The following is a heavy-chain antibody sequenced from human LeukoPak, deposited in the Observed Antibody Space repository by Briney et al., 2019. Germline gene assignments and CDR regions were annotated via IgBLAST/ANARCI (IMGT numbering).Heavy chain of an antibody. D-gene: IGHD3-22*01. CDR1: GGSISSNSYY. V-gene: IGHV4-39*07. Sequence: SETLSLTCTVSGGSISSNSYYWGWIRQPPGKGLEWIGSIYHSGSTYYNPSLKSRVTISVDTSKNQFSLKLSSVTAADTAVYYCASTIVALLYWGQGTLVTVSS. CDR3: ASTIVALLY. J-gene: IGHJ4*02. CDR2: IYHSGST.